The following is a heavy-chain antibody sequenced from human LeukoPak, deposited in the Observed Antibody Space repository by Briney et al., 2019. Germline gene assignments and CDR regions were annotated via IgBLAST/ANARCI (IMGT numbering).Heavy chain of an antibody. J-gene: IGHJ4*02. CDR1: GFTFSSYW. CDR3: ARDRIGYSYGRQFDY. D-gene: IGHD5-18*01. Sequence: GGSLRLSCAASGFTFSSYWMSWVCQAPGKGLEWVANIKQDGSEKYYVDSVKGRFTISRDNAKNSLYLQMNSLRAEDTAVYYCARDRIGYSYGRQFDYWGQGTLVTVSS. CDR2: IKQDGSEK. V-gene: IGHV3-7*01.